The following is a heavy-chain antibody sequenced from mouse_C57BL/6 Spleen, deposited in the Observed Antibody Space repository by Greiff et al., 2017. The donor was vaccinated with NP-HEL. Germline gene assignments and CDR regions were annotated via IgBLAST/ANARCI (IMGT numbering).Heavy chain of an antibody. D-gene: IGHD1-1*01. V-gene: IGHV1-53*01. CDR2: INPSNGGN. CDR3: ARSLYYYGSSHWYFDV. Sequence: VQLQQPGPELVKPGASVKLSCKASGYTFTSYWLHWVKQRPGQGLEWIGNINPSNGGNNYNEKLKSKATLTVDKSSSTAYMQLSSLTSEDSAVYYLARSLYYYGSSHWYFDVWGTGTTVTVSS. CDR1: GYTFTSYW. J-gene: IGHJ1*03.